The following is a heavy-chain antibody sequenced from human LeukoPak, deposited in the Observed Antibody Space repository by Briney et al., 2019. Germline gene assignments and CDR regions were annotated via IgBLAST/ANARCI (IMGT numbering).Heavy chain of an antibody. V-gene: IGHV3-9*03. CDR2: ISWDSGSI. CDR1: GFTFDDYA. J-gene: IGHJ3*02. CDR3: AKGHIVVVTAIYSDAFDI. Sequence: GGSLRLSCAASGFTFDDYAMHWVRQAPGKGLEWVSGISWDSGSIGYADSVKGRFTISRDNAKNSLYLQMNSLRAEDMALYYCAKGHIVVVTAIYSDAFDIWGQGTMVTVSS. D-gene: IGHD2-21*02.